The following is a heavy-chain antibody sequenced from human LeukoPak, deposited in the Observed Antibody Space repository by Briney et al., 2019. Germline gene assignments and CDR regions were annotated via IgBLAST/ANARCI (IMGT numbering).Heavy chain of an antibody. CDR2: INAGNGNT. CDR1: GGTFSSYA. CDR3: ARAKHSSGWYYFDY. J-gene: IGHJ4*02. D-gene: IGHD6-19*01. Sequence: ASVKVSCKASGGTFSSYAISWVRQAPGQGLEWMGGINAGNGNTKYSQKFQGRVTITRDTSASTAYMELSSLRSEDTAVYYCARAKHSSGWYYFDYWGQGTLVTVSS. V-gene: IGHV1-3*01.